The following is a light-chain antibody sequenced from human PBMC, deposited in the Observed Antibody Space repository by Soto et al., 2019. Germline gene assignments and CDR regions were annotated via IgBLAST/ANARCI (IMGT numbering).Light chain of an antibody. J-gene: IGKJ1*01. Sequence: EIVMTQSPATLSVSPGERATLSCRASQSVSINLAYYQQKPGQAPRLLIYNASTRATGIPARFSGSGSGTEFTLTISSLQSEDFAVYYCQQYNNWPRTFGQGTKVEIK. CDR1: QSVSIN. CDR2: NAS. CDR3: QQYNNWPRT. V-gene: IGKV3-15*01.